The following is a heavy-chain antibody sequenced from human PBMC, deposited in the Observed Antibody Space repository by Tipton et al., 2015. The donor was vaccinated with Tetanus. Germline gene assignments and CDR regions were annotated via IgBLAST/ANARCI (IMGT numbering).Heavy chain of an antibody. CDR2: IKSKRDGGTI. CDR3: TQRYN. J-gene: IGHJ4*02. CDR1: GFTLSNAW. Sequence: GSLRLSCAASGFTLSNAWLSWVRQAPGRGLEWVARIKSKRDGGTIDYAAPVKGRFTMSRDESENTLYLQMNSLKPEDTAVYYCTQRYNWGQGTRVTVSS. D-gene: IGHD2-2*02. V-gene: IGHV3-15*01.